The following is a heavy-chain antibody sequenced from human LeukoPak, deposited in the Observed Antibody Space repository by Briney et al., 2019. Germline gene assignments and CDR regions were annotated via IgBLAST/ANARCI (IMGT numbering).Heavy chain of an antibody. V-gene: IGHV4-30-4*08. CDR1: GGSISSSSYY. D-gene: IGHD4/OR15-4a*01. Sequence: PSETLSLTCSVSGGSISSSSYYWGWIRQPPGKGLEWIGYIYYSGSTYYNPSLKSRVTISVDTSKNQFSLKLSSVTAADTAVYYCARREGISLSMDYYGMDVWGQGTTVTVSS. J-gene: IGHJ6*02. CDR3: ARREGISLSMDYYGMDV. CDR2: IYYSGST.